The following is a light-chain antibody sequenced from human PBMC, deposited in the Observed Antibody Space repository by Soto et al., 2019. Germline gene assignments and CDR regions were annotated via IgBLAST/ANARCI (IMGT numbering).Light chain of an antibody. Sequence: LTPSPGTLSLSTGQTATLTCRASQPVSSSYSAWYQQKPGQAPRLLISGASFRATGIPDRFGGSGAGTVFPLTISRLEDEDFAVYCCHQYGDSPLFGPGTKVDNK. V-gene: IGKV3-20*01. J-gene: IGKJ3*01. CDR3: HQYGDSPL. CDR1: QPVSSSY. CDR2: GAS.